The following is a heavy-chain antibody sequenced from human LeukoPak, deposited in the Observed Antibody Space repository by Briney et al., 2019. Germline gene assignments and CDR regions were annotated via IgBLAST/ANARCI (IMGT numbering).Heavy chain of an antibody. CDR2: IYPGDSDT. CDR1: GYSFTTFW. J-gene: IGHJ4*02. D-gene: IGHD3-10*01. CDR3: ARGRLRGSGSYSILDY. V-gene: IGHV5-51*01. Sequence: GESLKISCKGSGYSFTTFWIAWVRQMPGKGLESMGVIYPGDSDTRYSPSFQGQVTISADKSISTAYLQWPRLKASDTAMYYCARGRLRGSGSYSILDYWGQGTLVTVSS.